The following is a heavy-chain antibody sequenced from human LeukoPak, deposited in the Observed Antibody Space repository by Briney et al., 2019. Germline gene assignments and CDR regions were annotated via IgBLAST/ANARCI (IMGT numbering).Heavy chain of an antibody. CDR3: TRRASIAASQGYYMDV. Sequence: PGGSLRLSCAASGFTFSNAWMSWVRQAPGKGLEWVSHISSRGRTTYYADSVKGRFIMSRDNTKNSLFLQMNSLRAEDTAVYYCTRRASIAASQGYYMDVWGKGTTVTVSS. CDR1: GFTFSNAW. V-gene: IGHV3-11*01. CDR2: ISSRGRTT. J-gene: IGHJ6*03. D-gene: IGHD6-6*01.